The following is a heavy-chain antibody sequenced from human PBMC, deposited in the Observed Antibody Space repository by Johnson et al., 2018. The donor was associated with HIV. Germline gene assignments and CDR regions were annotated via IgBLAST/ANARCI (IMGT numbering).Heavy chain of an antibody. J-gene: IGHJ3*02. D-gene: IGHD6-13*01. Sequence: VQLVESGGGVVRPGGSLRLSCTASTFTFESYAMSWVRQAPGKGLEWVSGISGSGGSTYYADSVKGRFPISSDNSKNTLYLQMNSLRAEDTAVYYCARGRKDIEADDGLDNDGFDIWGQGTMVTVSS. CDR1: TFTFESYA. V-gene: IGHV3-23*04. CDR3: ARGRKDIEADDGLDNDGFDI. CDR2: ISGSGGST.